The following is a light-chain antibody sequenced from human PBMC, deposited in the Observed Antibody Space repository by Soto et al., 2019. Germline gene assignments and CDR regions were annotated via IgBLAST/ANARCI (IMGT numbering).Light chain of an antibody. J-gene: IGKJ2*01. CDR3: PHYVTPPLYT. Sequence: EIVLTQSPGTLSLSPGEGATLSCRVSQSVSSTYLAWYLHKPGQAPRLLIYGASSRATDIPDRFSGSGSGTDFTLTISRLEPDDFAVYYCPHYVTPPLYTFGQGTKLQMK. CDR2: GAS. CDR1: QSVSSTY. V-gene: IGKV3-20*01.